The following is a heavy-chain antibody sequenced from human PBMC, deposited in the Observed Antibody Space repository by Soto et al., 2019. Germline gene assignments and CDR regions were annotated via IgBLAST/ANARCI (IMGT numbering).Heavy chain of an antibody. J-gene: IGHJ6*03. V-gene: IGHV3-33*01. D-gene: IGHD4-17*01. CDR3: ARDSGGDYHSYCMDV. CDR1: GFTFSNYA. Sequence: QMQLVESGGGVVQPGTSLRLSCAASGFTFSNYAMHWVRQAPGKGLEWVTIIWYDGSDKNYGDSVKGRFTISRDNSKNTLYLQMNSLRVEDTAVYCCARDSGGDYHSYCMDVWGKGTRVTVSS. CDR2: IWYDGSDK.